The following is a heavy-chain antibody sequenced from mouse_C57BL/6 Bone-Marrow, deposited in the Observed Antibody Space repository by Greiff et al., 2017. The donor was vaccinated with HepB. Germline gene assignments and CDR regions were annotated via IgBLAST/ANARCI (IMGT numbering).Heavy chain of an antibody. Sequence: QVHVKQPGAELVKPGASVKMSCKASGYTFTSYWINWVKQRPGQGLEWIGDIYPGSGSTNYNEKFKSKATLTVDTSSSTAYMHLSSLTSKDSAVYDCARELYRNVYYAMDYWGQGTSVTVSS. CDR1: GYTFTSYW. CDR3: ARELYRNVYYAMDY. D-gene: IGHD2-5*01. J-gene: IGHJ4*01. CDR2: IYPGSGST. V-gene: IGHV1-55*01.